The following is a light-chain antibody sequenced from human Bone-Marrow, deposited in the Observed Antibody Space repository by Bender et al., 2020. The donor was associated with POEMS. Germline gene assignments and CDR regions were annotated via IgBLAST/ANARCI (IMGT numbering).Light chain of an antibody. Sequence: QSALTQPASVSGSPGQSITISCTGTSSDVGGSNYVSWYQQHAGEAPKLMVYDVGNRPSGVSSRFSGSKSGNTASLTISGLQADDEADYYCISYTSSTTVVFGGGTKLTV. CDR1: SSDVGGSNY. V-gene: IGLV2-14*03. J-gene: IGLJ2*01. CDR3: ISYTSSTTVV. CDR2: DVG.